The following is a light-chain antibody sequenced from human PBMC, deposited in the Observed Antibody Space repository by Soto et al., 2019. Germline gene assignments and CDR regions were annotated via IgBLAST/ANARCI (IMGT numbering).Light chain of an antibody. V-gene: IGKV1-39*01. Sequence: DIQMTQSPSSLSASVGDRVTITCRASQSISSYLNWYQQKPGKAPKLLIYAASSLQSGVPSRFSGSGSGTEFTLTICSLQPEDFATYYCQQSYSTPYTFGQGTKLEIK. J-gene: IGKJ2*01. CDR2: AAS. CDR1: QSISSY. CDR3: QQSYSTPYT.